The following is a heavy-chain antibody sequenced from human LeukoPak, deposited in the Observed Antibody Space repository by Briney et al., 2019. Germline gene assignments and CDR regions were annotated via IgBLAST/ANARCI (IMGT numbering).Heavy chain of an antibody. CDR2: INHSGST. Sequence: PSETLSLTCAVYGGSFSGYYWSWIRQPPGKGLEWIGEINHSGSTNYNPSLKSRVTISVDTSKNQFSLKLSSVTAADTAVYYCARGGSVGDFWSGYYKSGFDYWGQGTPVTVSS. CDR3: ARGGSVGDFWSGYYKSGFDY. CDR1: GGSFSGYY. J-gene: IGHJ4*02. V-gene: IGHV4-34*01. D-gene: IGHD3-3*01.